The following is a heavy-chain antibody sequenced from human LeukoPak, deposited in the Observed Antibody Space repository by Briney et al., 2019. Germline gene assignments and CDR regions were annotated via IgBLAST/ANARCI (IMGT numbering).Heavy chain of an antibody. V-gene: IGHV4-4*02. CDR2: ISLTGET. CDR1: GGSIRSTNW. CDR3: ARDLRQQSAWFDP. D-gene: IGHD6-13*01. Sequence: SETLSLTCGVSGGSIRSTNWWSWVRQPPGQGLEWIGEISLTGETNYNPSLNGRVTMSLDGSRNQLSLTLTSVTAADTAVYYCARDLRQQSAWFDPWGQGTLVIVSS. J-gene: IGHJ5*02.